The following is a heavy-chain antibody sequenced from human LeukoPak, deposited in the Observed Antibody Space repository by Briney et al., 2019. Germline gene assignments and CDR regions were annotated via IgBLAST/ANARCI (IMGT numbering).Heavy chain of an antibody. CDR1: GCTFSSYW. J-gene: IGHJ3*02. CDR2: INIDESTT. Sequence: PVGSLSLSCPPCGCTFSSYWMQWVRQVPGKGLVGVSRINIDESTTNYADSLKGRYTISRENATNTQSLQMNSLRAEDTAVYYCARKAIYGSAVFDIWDQGTMVTVSS. D-gene: IGHD2-15*01. CDR3: ARKAIYGSAVFDI. V-gene: IGHV3-74*01.